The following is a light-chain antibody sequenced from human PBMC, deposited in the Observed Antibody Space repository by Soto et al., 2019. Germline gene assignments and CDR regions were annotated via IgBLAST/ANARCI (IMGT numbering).Light chain of an antibody. CDR3: HQYDSAPLT. CDR1: QNVNTW. CDR2: KAS. Sequence: DVQMTQSPSTLSASVGDRVTITWRASQNVNTWLAWYQQKPGRAPNLLIHKASTLETGVPSRFSGSGSGTEFTLSISSLQPDDFATYYCHQYDSAPLTFGGGTKVEI. V-gene: IGKV1-5*03. J-gene: IGKJ4*01.